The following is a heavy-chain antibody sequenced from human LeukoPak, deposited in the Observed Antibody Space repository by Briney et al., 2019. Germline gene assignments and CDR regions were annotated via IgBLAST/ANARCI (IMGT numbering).Heavy chain of an antibody. CDR2: IKQDGGEK. CDR1: GFTFRRYW. D-gene: IGHD3-10*01. V-gene: IGHV3-7*02. J-gene: IGHJ4*02. CDR3: VGLGENY. Sequence: GGPLRLSCAASGFTFRRYWMSWARQASGKGLEWVANIKQDGGEKYYVDSVKGRFTISRDNAKNSLYLQMNSLRAEDTAVYYCVGLGENYWGQGTLVTVSS.